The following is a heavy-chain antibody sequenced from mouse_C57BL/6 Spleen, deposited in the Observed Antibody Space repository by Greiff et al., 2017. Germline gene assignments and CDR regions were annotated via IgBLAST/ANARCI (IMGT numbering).Heavy chain of an antibody. V-gene: IGHV1-80*01. CDR3: ARGDYDSSYRYFDY. CDR1: GYAFSSYW. CDR2: IYPGDGDT. D-gene: IGHD1-1*01. Sequence: QVQLQQSGAELVKPGASVKISCKASGYAFSSYWMNWVKQRPGKGLEWIGQIYPGDGDTNYNGKFKGKATLTADKSYSTAYMQLSSLTSEDSAVYFCARGDYDSSYRYFDYWGQGTTLTVSS. J-gene: IGHJ2*01.